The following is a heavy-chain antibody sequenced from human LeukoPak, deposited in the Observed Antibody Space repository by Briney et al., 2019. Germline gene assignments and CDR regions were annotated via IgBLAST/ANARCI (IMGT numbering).Heavy chain of an antibody. CDR2: INSDGSER. CDR1: GFTFSGFW. J-gene: IGHJ6*02. V-gene: IGHV3-7*03. D-gene: IGHD6-6*01. Sequence: PGGSLRLSCAVSGFTFSGFWMSWSRQAPGKGPEWVASINSDGSERYYADVVKGRFTISRDNAKNSLYLQINSLRAEDTAVYYCARDIFRQISIAARPGYYYYGMDVWGQGTTVTVSS. CDR3: ARDIFRQISIAARPGYYYYGMDV.